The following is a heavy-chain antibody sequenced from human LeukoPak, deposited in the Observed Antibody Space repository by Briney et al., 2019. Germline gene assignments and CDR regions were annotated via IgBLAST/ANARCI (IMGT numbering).Heavy chain of an antibody. CDR2: INWNGAAT. J-gene: IGHJ2*01. D-gene: IGHD2-15*01. CDR3: ARRLMGGFTDWYFDL. Sequence: GGSLRLSCAASGFTFGDYGMSWVRHVPGKGLQWVSGINWNGAATGHGDSVKGRFTVSRDNAKNSLYLEMNSLRVEDTGFYYCARRLMGGFTDWYFDLWGRGTLVTVSS. V-gene: IGHV3-20*04. CDR1: GFTFGDYG.